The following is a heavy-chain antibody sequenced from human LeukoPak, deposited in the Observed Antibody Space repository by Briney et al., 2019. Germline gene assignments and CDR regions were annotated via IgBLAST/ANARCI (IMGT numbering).Heavy chain of an antibody. D-gene: IGHD1-26*01. CDR3: ARDLRGSYLVDY. Sequence: ASVKVSRKASGYTFTGYYMHWVRQAPGQGLEWMGWINPNSGGTNYAQKFQGWVTMTRDTSISTAYMELSRLRSDDTAVYYCARDLRGSYLVDYWGQGTLVTVSS. CDR1: GYTFTGYY. J-gene: IGHJ4*02. CDR2: INPNSGGT. V-gene: IGHV1-2*04.